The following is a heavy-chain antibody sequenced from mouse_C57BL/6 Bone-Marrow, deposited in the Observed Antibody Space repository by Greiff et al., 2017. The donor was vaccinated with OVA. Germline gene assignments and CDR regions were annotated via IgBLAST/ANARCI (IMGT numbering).Heavy chain of an antibody. Sequence: VKLQQPGAELVKPGASVKLSCKASGYTFTSYWMQWVEQRPGQGLEWIGEIDPSDSYTNYNQKFKGKATLTVDTSSSTAYMQLSSLTSEDSAVYYCARHPYWGQGTLVTVSA. CDR1: GYTFTSYW. CDR2: IDPSDSYT. V-gene: IGHV1-50*01. J-gene: IGHJ3*01. CDR3: ARHPY.